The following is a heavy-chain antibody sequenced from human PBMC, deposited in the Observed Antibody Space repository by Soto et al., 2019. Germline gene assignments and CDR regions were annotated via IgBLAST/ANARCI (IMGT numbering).Heavy chain of an antibody. CDR3: ARDIDAATWYDS. CDR2: IYYSGST. V-gene: IGHV4-59*01. CDR1: GGSISSYY. J-gene: IGHJ5*02. D-gene: IGHD1-26*01. Sequence: SETLSLTCTVSGGSISSYYWSWIRQPPGKGLEWIGYIYYSGSTNYNPSLKSRVTISVDTSKNQFSLKLSSVTAADTAVYYCARDIDAATWYDSLGLGTVVTVSS.